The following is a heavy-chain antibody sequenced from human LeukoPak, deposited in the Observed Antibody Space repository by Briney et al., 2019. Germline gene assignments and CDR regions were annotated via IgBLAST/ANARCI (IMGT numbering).Heavy chain of an antibody. J-gene: IGHJ6*03. CDR2: INTDGTKT. CDR3: SRGQVADYYYYSTDV. CDR1: GFTFNNYW. Sequence: GGSLTLSCAASGFTFNNYWIHWVRQPPGNGLGWVSRINTDGTKTLYADSGKGRFTISRDNAKNTLYLQRDSLRAEDTAVYYCSRGQVADYYYYSTDVWGKGNPVTVSS. V-gene: IGHV3-74*01.